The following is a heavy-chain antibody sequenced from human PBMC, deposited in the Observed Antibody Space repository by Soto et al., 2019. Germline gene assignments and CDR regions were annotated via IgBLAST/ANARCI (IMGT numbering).Heavy chain of an antibody. J-gene: IGHJ4*02. V-gene: IGHV1-69*01. CDR3: AREGGYGDYDY. D-gene: IGHD4-17*01. CDR2: IIPIFGTA. Sequence: QVQLVQSGAEVKKPGSSVTVSCKASCGTFSSYAISWVRQAPGPGLEWMGGIIPIFGTANYAQKFQGRVTITADESTSTDYMELSSLRSEDTAVYYCAREGGYGDYDYWGQGTLVTVSS. CDR1: CGTFSSYA.